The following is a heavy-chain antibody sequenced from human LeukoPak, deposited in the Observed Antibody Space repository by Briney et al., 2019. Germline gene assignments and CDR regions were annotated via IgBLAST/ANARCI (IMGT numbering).Heavy chain of an antibody. CDR1: GFTFSSYW. J-gene: IGHJ5*02. CDR2: IKKDGSEK. V-gene: IGHV3-7*01. D-gene: IGHD4-17*01. Sequence: GGSLRLSCAASGFTFSSYWMSWVRQAPGKGLEWVANIKKDGSEKYYVDSVKGRFTISRDNAKTSLYLQMNSLRAEDTAVYYCARRHDYGDYLNWFDPWGQGTLVTVSS. CDR3: ARRHDYGDYLNWFDP.